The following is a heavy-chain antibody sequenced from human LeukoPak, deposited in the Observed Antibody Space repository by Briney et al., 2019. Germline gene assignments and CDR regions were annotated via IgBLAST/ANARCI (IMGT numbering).Heavy chain of an antibody. CDR3: ARAPDIVVVFFDP. Sequence: ASVKVSCKASGYTFTGYYMHWVRLAPGQGLEWMGWINPNSGGTNYAQKFQGRVTMTRDTSISTAYMELSRLRSDDTAVYYCARAPDIVVVFFDPWGQGTLVTVSS. CDR2: INPNSGGT. CDR1: GYTFTGYY. V-gene: IGHV1-2*02. D-gene: IGHD2-2*01. J-gene: IGHJ5*02.